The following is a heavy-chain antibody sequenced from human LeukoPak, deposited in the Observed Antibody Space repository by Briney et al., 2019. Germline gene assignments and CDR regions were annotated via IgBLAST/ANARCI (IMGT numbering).Heavy chain of an antibody. D-gene: IGHD6-19*01. CDR2: INHSGST. Sequence: SETLYLTCAVYGGSFSGYYWSWIRQPPGKGLEWIGEINHSGSTNYNPSLKSRVTISVDTSKNQFSLKLSSVTAADTAVYYCASSGWGNWFDPWGQGTLVTVSS. CDR1: GGSFSGYY. J-gene: IGHJ5*02. CDR3: ASSGWGNWFDP. V-gene: IGHV4-34*01.